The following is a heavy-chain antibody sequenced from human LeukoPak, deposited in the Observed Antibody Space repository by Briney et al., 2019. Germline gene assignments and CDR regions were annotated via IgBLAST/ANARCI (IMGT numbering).Heavy chain of an antibody. CDR2: MNPDTGNT. CDR3: ARGRPTNLGGIY. V-gene: IGHV1-8*01. D-gene: IGHD7-27*01. J-gene: IGHJ4*02. CDR1: GYTFTSHH. Sequence: ASVKVSCKASGYTFTSHHINWVRQAAGQGFEWMGWMNPDTGNTVYAQKFQGRVTMTWDTSISTAYMELDSLRSEDTAVYYCARGRPTNLGGIYWGQGTLVTASS.